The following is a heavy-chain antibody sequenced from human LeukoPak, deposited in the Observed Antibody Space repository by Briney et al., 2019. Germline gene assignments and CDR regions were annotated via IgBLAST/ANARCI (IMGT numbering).Heavy chain of an antibody. Sequence: SETLSLTCTVSGGSISSSSYYWGWIRQSPGKELEWIGSIYYSGSTYYNPSLKSRVTISVDTSKNQFSLKLSSVTAADTAVYYCARDASSSSGWFDPWGQGTLVTVSS. CDR3: ARDASSSSGWFDP. CDR1: GGSISSSSYY. D-gene: IGHD6-6*01. CDR2: IYYSGST. J-gene: IGHJ5*02. V-gene: IGHV4-39*07.